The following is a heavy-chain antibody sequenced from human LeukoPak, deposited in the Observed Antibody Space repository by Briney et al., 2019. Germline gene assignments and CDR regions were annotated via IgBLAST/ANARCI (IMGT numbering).Heavy chain of an antibody. V-gene: IGHV3-7*01. CDR3: ARRRGWFGEFNCYYYYRDV. CDR1: GFIFSNYW. J-gene: IGHJ6*03. D-gene: IGHD3-10*01. Sequence: GGSLRLSCATSGFIFSNYWMSWVRQPPGQGLEWVASISQDGGAKNYLGSVKGRFTISRDNAKNSLYLQMNSLRAEDTAVYYCARRRGWFGEFNCYYYYRDVWGKGTTVTGSS. CDR2: ISQDGGAK.